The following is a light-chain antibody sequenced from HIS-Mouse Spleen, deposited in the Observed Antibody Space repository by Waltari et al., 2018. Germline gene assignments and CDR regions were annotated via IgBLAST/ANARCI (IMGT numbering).Light chain of an antibody. CDR3: QQYYSTPYT. J-gene: IGKJ2*01. V-gene: IGKV4-1*01. Sequence: DIVMTQSPDSLAVSLGEWATINSKSSQSVLYSSNNKNYLAWYQQKPGQPPKLLIYWASTRESGVPDRFSGSGSGTDFTLTISSLQAEDVAVYYCQQYYSTPYTFGQGTKLEIK. CDR2: WAS. CDR1: QSVLYSSNNKNY.